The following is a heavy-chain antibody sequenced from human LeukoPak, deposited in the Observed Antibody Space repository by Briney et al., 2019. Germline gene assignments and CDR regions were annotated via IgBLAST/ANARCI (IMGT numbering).Heavy chain of an antibody. CDR2: IYYSGST. J-gene: IGHJ5*02. Sequence: SETLSLTCTVSGGSISSSSYYWGWIRQPPGKGLEWIGSIYYSGSTYYNPSLKSRVTISVDTSKNQFSLKLSSVTAADTAVYYCARVVASWFDPWGQGTLVTVSS. CDR1: GGSISSSSYY. D-gene: IGHD2-21*01. CDR3: ARVVASWFDP. V-gene: IGHV4-39*07.